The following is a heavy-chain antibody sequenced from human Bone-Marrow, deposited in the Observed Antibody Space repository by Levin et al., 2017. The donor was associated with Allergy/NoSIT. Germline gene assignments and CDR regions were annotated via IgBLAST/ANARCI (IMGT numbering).Heavy chain of an antibody. CDR1: GFTLGSYS. CDR3: ARDRHYYDNSGYGGDY. Sequence: KPGGSLRLSCAVSGFTLGSYSMHWVRLAPGKGLEWVSSISTAGTYIYYADSIKGRFTISRDNAKNSLYLQMNSLRAEDTAVYYCARDRHYYDNSGYGGDYWGRGTLVTVSS. CDR2: ISTAGTYI. J-gene: IGHJ4*02. D-gene: IGHD3-22*01. V-gene: IGHV3-21*01.